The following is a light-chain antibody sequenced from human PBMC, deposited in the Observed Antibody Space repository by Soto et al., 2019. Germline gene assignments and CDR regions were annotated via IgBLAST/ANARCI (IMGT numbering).Light chain of an antibody. J-gene: IGLJ1*01. CDR1: NSDVGGYNY. Sequence: QSVLTQPPSASGSPGQSVTISCTGTNSDVGGYNYVSWYQQHPGKAPKLMIYEVSKRPSGVPDRFSGSKSGNTASLTVSGLQAEDEADYYCSSYAGSNNYVFGTGTKVTVL. CDR2: EVS. V-gene: IGLV2-8*01. CDR3: SSYAGSNNYV.